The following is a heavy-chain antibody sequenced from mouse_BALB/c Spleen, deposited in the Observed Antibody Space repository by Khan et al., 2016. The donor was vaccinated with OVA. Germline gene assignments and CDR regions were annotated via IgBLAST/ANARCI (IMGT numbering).Heavy chain of an antibody. CDR1: GYSITSDYA. D-gene: IGHD2-3*01. CDR2: ISYSGST. V-gene: IGHV3-2*02. CDR3: ARDGSRYNYAMDY. Sequence: EVKLLESGPGLVKPSQSLSPTCTVTGYSITSDYAWNWIRQFPENKLEWMGYISYSGSTNYNPALKSRISITRDTSKNQFFLQLNSVTTEDTATYYCARDGSRYNYAMDYWGQGTSVTVSS. J-gene: IGHJ4*01.